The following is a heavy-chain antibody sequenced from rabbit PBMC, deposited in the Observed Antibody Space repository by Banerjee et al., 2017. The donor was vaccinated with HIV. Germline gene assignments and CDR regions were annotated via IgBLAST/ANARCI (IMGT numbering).Heavy chain of an antibody. CDR2: INAGNDRT. Sequence: QEQLVESGGGLVQPGASLTLTCTASGFSFSTYWMCWVRQAPGKGLEWIACINAGNDRTHYASWVNGRFTISKTSSTTVTLQMTSLTAADTATYFCARGSYSTIWGLNLWGPGTLVTVS. J-gene: IGHJ4*01. V-gene: IGHV1S45*01. CDR3: ARGSYSTIWGLNL. D-gene: IGHD4-1*01. CDR1: GFSFSTYW.